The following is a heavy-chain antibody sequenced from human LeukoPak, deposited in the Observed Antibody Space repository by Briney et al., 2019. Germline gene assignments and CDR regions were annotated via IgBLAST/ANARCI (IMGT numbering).Heavy chain of an antibody. J-gene: IGHJ6*02. CDR3: ARDGNSSGWYSRYYYYGMDV. CDR2: INPNSGGT. Sequence: ASVKVSCKASGYTFTGYYMHWVRQAPGQGLEWMGRINPNSGGTNYAQKFQGRVTMTRDTSISTAYMELSRLRSDDTAVYYCARDGNSSGWYSRYYYYGMDVWGQGTTVTVSS. V-gene: IGHV1-2*06. D-gene: IGHD6-19*01. CDR1: GYTFTGYY.